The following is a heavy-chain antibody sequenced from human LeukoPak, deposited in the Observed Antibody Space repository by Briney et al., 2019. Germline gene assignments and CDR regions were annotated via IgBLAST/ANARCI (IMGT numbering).Heavy chain of an antibody. CDR2: INHSGST. CDR3: ARGSPYGIAARWTRAYYYYYMDV. CDR1: GGSFSGYY. D-gene: IGHD6-6*01. V-gene: IGHV4-34*01. J-gene: IGHJ6*03. Sequence: SETLSLTCAVYGGSFSGYYWSWVRQPPGKGLEWIGEINHSGSTNYNPSLKSRVTISVDTSKNQFSLKLSSVTAADTAVYYCARGSPYGIAARWTRAYYYYYMDVWGKGTTVTVSS.